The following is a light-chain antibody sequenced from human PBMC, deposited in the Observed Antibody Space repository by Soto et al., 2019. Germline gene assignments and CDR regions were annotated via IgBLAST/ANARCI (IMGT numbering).Light chain of an antibody. V-gene: IGKV3-20*01. CDR2: AAS. CDR1: RSFASSY. J-gene: IGKJ2*01. CDR3: QQYGSSPPYT. Sequence: DMVLTQSPGTLSLSPGERATLSCRASRSFASSYLGWYQQKPGQAPRLLLYAASKRATGIPDRFSGSGSGTDFTLTINRLEHEDSAVYYCQQYGSSPPYTFGHGTKVEI.